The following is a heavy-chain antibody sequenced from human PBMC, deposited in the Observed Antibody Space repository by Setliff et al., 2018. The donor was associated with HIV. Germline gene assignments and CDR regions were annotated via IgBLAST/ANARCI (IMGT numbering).Heavy chain of an antibody. Sequence: SETLSLTCTVSGGSISTYSWVWIRQSPVKGLEWIGSFYHGESTSYNPSLKSRITMSVDTSKNQFSLTLKSVTAADTGVYYCAGVNYYDASGLRAEYFQLWGQGTLVTVSS. J-gene: IGHJ1*01. CDR3: AGVNYYDASGLRAEYFQL. CDR2: FYHGEST. CDR1: GGSISTYS. D-gene: IGHD3-22*01. V-gene: IGHV4-59*04.